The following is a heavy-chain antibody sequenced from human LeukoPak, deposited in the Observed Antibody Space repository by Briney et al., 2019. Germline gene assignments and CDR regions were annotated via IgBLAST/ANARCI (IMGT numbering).Heavy chain of an antibody. CDR3: ARDGTSPMSNYYYAMDV. CDR1: GGSVSGNY. J-gene: IGHJ6*02. V-gene: IGHV3-11*04. D-gene: IGHD5/OR15-5a*01. Sequence: LSLTCTVSGGSVSGNYWSWIRQPPGKGLEWVSYISHTGTTIYYADSVKGRFTISRDSAKNSLLLQMNSLRAEDTAVYYCARDGTSPMSNYYYAMDVWGQGTTVTVSS. CDR2: ISHTGTTI.